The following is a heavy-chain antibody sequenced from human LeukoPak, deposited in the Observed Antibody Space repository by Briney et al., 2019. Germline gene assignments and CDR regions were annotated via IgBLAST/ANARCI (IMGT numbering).Heavy chain of an antibody. V-gene: IGHV3-23*01. CDR1: GFTFSSYA. CDR3: AKDPYSSGFNYFDY. CDR2: ISGSGGST. D-gene: IGHD6-19*01. Sequence: GGSLRLSCAASGFTFSSYAMGWVRQAPGKGLEWVSAISGSGGSTYYADSVKGRFTISRDNSKNTLYLQMNSLRAEDTAVYYCAKDPYSSGFNYFDYWGQGTLVTVSS. J-gene: IGHJ4*02.